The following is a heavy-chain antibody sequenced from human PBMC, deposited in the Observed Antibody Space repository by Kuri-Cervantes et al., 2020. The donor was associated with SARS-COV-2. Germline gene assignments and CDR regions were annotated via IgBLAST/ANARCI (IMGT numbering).Heavy chain of an antibody. CDR3: ASWLFDAFDI. CDR1: GFTVSSNY. CDR2: IYSGGST. V-gene: IGHV3-66*02. J-gene: IGHJ3*02. D-gene: IGHD6-19*01. Sequence: GESLKISCAASGFTVSSNYMSWVRQAPGKGLEWVSVIYSGGSTYYADSVKGRFTISRDNSKNTLYLQMNSPRAEDTAVYYCASWLFDAFDIWGQGTMVTVSS.